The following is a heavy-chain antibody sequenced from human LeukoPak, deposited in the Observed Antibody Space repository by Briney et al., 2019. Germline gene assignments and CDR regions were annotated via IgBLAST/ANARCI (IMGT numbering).Heavy chain of an antibody. Sequence: SETLSLTCTVSGGSISSIDYYWTGIRQPPGKGLEWIGYISYSRTTYYNPSLRSLLTRPLHTSKHHFSLNLNSVPPADTAVYYCARDLVGSRYAFDIWGQGTMVTVSS. CDR3: ARDLVGSRYAFDI. CDR2: ISYSRTT. D-gene: IGHD2-8*02. V-gene: IGHV4-30-4*08. J-gene: IGHJ3*02. CDR1: GGSISSIDYY.